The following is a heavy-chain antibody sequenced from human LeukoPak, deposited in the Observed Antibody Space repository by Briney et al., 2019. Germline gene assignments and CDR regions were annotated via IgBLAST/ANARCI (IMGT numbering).Heavy chain of an antibody. J-gene: IGHJ4*02. CDR1: GFTFSSYA. Sequence: GGSLRLSCAASGFTFSSYAMSWVRQAPGKGLEWVSAISGSGGSTYYADSVKGRFTISRDNSKSTLYLQMNSLRAEDTAVYYCARESYDYVWGSYRPGEYWGQGTLVTVSS. CDR3: ARESYDYVWGSYRPGEY. CDR2: ISGSGGST. D-gene: IGHD3-16*02. V-gene: IGHV3-23*01.